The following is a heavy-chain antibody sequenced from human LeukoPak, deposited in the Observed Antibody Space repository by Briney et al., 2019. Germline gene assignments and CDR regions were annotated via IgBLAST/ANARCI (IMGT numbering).Heavy chain of an antibody. V-gene: IGHV1-69*06. CDR2: IIPIFGTA. CDR1: GGTFSSYA. J-gene: IGHJ6*03. D-gene: IGHD5-12*01. Sequence: SVKVSCKASGGTFSSYAISWVRQAPGQGLEWMGGIIPIFGTANYAQKFQGRVTITADKSTSTAYMELSSLRSEDTAVYYCARDNLVATQYYYYYYMDVWGKGTTVTVSS. CDR3: ARDNLVATQYYYYYYMDV.